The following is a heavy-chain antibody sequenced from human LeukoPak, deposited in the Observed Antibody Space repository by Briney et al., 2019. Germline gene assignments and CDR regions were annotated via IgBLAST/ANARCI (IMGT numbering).Heavy chain of an antibody. CDR3: ARTRPSIVATIDAFDI. CDR1: GYTFTSYG. V-gene: IGHV1-18*01. D-gene: IGHD5-12*01. Sequence: ASVKVSCKASGYTFTSYGISWVRQAPGQRLEWMGWISAYNGNTNYAQKLQGRVTMTTDTSTSTAYMELRSLRSDDTAVYYCARTRPSIVATIDAFDIWGQGTMVTVSS. J-gene: IGHJ3*02. CDR2: ISAYNGNT.